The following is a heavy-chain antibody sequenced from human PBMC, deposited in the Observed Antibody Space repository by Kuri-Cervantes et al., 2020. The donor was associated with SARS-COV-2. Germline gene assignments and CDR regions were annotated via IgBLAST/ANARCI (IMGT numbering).Heavy chain of an antibody. V-gene: IGHV3-7*05. CDR3: ARDAGIAVADGGWYFDL. D-gene: IGHD6-19*01. Sequence: GESLKISCVASGFTFSSFVMNWVGQAPGKGVEWVANIKQDGSEKYYVDSVKGRFTISRDNAKNSLYLQMNSLRAEDTAVYYCARDAGIAVADGGWYFDLWGRGTLVTVSS. CDR1: GFTFSSFV. J-gene: IGHJ2*01. CDR2: IKQDGSEK.